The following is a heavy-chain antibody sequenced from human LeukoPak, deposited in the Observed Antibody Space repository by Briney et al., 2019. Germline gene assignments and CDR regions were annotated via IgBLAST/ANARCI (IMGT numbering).Heavy chain of an antibody. CDR1: GFTFSSYG. CDR3: AKDHLSRKGYYYDSSGYVGIDY. CDR2: ISYDGSNK. Sequence: GGSLRLSCAASGFTFSSYGMHWVRQAPGKGLEWVAVISYDGSNKYYADSMKGRFTISRDNSENTLYLQMNSLRAEDTAVYYCAKDHLSRKGYYYDSSGYVGIDYWGQGTLVTVSS. J-gene: IGHJ4*02. V-gene: IGHV3-30*18. D-gene: IGHD3-22*01.